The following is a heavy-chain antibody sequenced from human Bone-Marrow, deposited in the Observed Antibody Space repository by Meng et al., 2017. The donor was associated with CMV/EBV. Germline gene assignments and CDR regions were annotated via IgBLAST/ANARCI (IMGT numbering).Heavy chain of an antibody. D-gene: IGHD6-6*01. Sequence: GESLKISCAASGFSFSDYWMSWVRQSPGKGLEWVANIKRDGSEKYYVDSVKGRFTISRDNAKNSLYLQMNSLRAEDTAVYYCARRSSSFDYWGQGTLVTVSS. CDR3: ARRSSSFDY. CDR2: IKRDGSEK. CDR1: GFSFSDYW. J-gene: IGHJ4*02. V-gene: IGHV3-7*04.